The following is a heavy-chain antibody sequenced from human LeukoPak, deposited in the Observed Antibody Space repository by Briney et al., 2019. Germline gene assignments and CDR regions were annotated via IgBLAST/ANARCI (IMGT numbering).Heavy chain of an antibody. J-gene: IGHJ6*02. CDR2: IYYSGST. CDR1: GASVSSGGYY. V-gene: IGHV4-61*08. D-gene: IGHD3-16*01. Sequence: PSETLSLTCTVSGASVSSGGYYWSWIRQPPGKGLEWIGYIYYSGSTNYNPSLKSRVTISVDTSKNQFSLKLSSVTAADTAVYYCARHDYYYYGMDVWGQGTTVTVSS. CDR3: ARHDYYYYGMDV.